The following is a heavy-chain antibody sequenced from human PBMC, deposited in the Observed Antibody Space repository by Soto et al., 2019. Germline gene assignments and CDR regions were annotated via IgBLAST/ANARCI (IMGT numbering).Heavy chain of an antibody. CDR2: IYWDDDK. V-gene: IGHV2-5*02. D-gene: IGHD3-3*01. CDR3: AHRVLRTVFGLVTTTAIYVDF. Sequence: QITLNESGPPVVRPTETLTLTCRFSGFSLTTSGVGVGWIRQSPGKAPEWLALIYWDDDKRYSASLKSRLTITNDTSKIQVVLTVSDSDPTDTSTYFCAHRVLRTVFGLVTTTAIYVDFWGQRTPVAVAS. CDR1: GFSLTTSGVG. J-gene: IGHJ4*02.